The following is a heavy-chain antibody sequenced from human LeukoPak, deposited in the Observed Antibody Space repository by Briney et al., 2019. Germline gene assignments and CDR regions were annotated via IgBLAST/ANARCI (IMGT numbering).Heavy chain of an antibody. CDR1: GFTFSSYA. J-gene: IGHJ4*02. V-gene: IGHV3-64*01. CDR2: ISSNGGST. Sequence: GGSLRLSCAASGFTFSSYAMHWVRQAPGKGLEYVSAISSNGGSTYYANSVKGRFTISRDNSKNTLYLQMGSLRAEDMAVYYCGRGEGILTGSFDYWGQGTLVTVSS. CDR3: GRGEGILTGSFDY. D-gene: IGHD3-9*01.